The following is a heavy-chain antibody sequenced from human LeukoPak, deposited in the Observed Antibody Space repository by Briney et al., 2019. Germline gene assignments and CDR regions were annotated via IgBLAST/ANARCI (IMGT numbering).Heavy chain of an antibody. CDR3: AREFRGFGELFFSFFDY. J-gene: IGHJ4*02. CDR1: GGTFSSYA. D-gene: IGHD3-10*01. V-gene: IGHV1-69*04. CDR2: IIPILGIA. Sequence: ASVKVSCKASGGTFSSYAISWVRQAPGQGLEWMGRIIPILGIANYAQKFQGRVTITADKSTSTAYMELSSLRSEDTAVYYCAREFRGFGELFFSFFDYWGQGTLVTVSS.